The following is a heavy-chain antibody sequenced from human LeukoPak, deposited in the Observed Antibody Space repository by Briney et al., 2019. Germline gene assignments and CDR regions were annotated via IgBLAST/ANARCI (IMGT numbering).Heavy chain of an antibody. D-gene: IGHD3-3*01. CDR2: IYSGGST. Sequence: PGGSLRLSCAASGFTVSSNYTSWVRQAPGKGLEWVSVIYSGGSTYYADSVKGRFTISRDNSKNTLYLQMNSLRAEDTAVYYCARSLANDFWSGYYTHGRAFDIWGQGTMVTVSS. CDR3: ARSLANDFWSGYYTHGRAFDI. V-gene: IGHV3-66*01. J-gene: IGHJ3*02. CDR1: GFTVSSNY.